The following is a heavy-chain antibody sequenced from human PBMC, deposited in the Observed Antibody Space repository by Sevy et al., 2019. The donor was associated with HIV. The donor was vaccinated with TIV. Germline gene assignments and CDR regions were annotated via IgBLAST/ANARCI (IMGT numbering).Heavy chain of an antibody. D-gene: IGHD1-26*01. CDR3: AREGRSGTKTSFCF. J-gene: IGHJ4*02. V-gene: IGHV3-33*01. CDR2: IWSDGSNK. Sequence: GGSLRLSCAASGFTFSDYGMHWVRQAPGKGLEWVAVIWSDGSNKYYGDSVKGRFTISRDSSKNTLFLQMNSLRVGDTAVYYFAREGRSGTKTSFCFWGQGALVTVSS. CDR1: GFTFSDYG.